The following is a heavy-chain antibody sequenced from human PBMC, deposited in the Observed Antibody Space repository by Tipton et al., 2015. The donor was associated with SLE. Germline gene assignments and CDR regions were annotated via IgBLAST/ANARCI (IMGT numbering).Heavy chain of an antibody. CDR1: GASLIKYY. CDR3: ARAKSAMGSYDT. J-gene: IGHJ5*02. D-gene: IGHD2-21*01. CDR2: VFYTGST. Sequence: TLSLTCIVSGASLIKYYWNWFRQSPGKRLKWIGYVFYTGSTNYNPSFKSRVTISVDTSNNQFSLRLDSVTDADTAIYFCARAKSAMGSYDTWGQGAQVTVSS. V-gene: IGHV4-59*01.